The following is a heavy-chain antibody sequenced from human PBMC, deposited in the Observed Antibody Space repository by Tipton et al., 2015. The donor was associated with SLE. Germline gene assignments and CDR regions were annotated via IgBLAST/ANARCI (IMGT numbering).Heavy chain of an antibody. Sequence: TLSLTCTVSGGSISRYYWSWIRQPPGKGLEWIGYIYYSGSTNYNPSLKSRVTISVDTSKNQFSLKLSSVTAADTAVYYWARAGKAWNLFVYWGQGTLVTVSS. D-gene: IGHD1-1*01. CDR3: ARAGKAWNLFVY. CDR1: GGSISRYY. J-gene: IGHJ4*02. CDR2: IYYSGST. V-gene: IGHV4-59*01.